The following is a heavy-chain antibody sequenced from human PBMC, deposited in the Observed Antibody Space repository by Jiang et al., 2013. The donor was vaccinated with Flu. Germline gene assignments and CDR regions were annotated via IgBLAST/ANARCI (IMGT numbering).Heavy chain of an antibody. V-gene: IGHV4-4*07. CDR2: FYSSGSN. Sequence: GSGLVKPSETLSLTCTVSGGSITGYYWSWIRQPAGKGLEWIGRFYSSGSNNYNPSLKSRVTMSVDTSKNQFSLKLSSVTAADTAVYYCARDRSNSWYSDWFDPWGQGTPVTVSS. CDR3: ARDRSNSWYSDWFDP. D-gene: IGHD2-2*02. J-gene: IGHJ5*02. CDR1: GGSITGYY.